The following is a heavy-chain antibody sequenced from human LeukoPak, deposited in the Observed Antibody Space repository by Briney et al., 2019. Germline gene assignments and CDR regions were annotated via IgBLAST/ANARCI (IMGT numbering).Heavy chain of an antibody. CDR3: ARDTAAAGTSDY. Sequence: PGGSLRLSCAASGFTFSDYYMSWIRQAPGEGLGWVSYISSSGSTIYYADSVKGRFTTSRNNAKNALYLQMNSLRAEDTAVYYCARDTAAAGTSDYWGQGTLVTVSS. CDR2: ISSSGSTI. V-gene: IGHV3-11*04. CDR1: GFTFSDYY. J-gene: IGHJ4*02. D-gene: IGHD6-13*01.